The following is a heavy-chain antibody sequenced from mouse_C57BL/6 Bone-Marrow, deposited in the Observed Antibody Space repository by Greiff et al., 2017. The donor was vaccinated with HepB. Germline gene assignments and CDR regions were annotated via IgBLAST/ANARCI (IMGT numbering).Heavy chain of an antibody. Sequence: VMLVESGAELARPGASVKLSCKASGYTFTSYGISWVKQRTGQGLEWIGEIYPRSGNTYYNEKFKGKATLTADKSSSTAYMELRSLTSEDSAVYFCARKDYDYAMDYWGQGTSVTVSS. CDR3: ARKDYDYAMDY. D-gene: IGHD1-1*01. CDR2: IYPRSGNT. V-gene: IGHV1-81*01. CDR1: GYTFTSYG. J-gene: IGHJ4*01.